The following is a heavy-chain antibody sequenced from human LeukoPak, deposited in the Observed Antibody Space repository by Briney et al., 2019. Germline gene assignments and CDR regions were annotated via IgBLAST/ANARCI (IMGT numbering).Heavy chain of an antibody. J-gene: IGHJ3*02. V-gene: IGHV1-2*02. D-gene: IGHD2-2*01. Sequence: ASVKVSCKASGYTFTNYGVSWVRQAPGQGLEWMGWINPNSGGTNYAQKFQGRVTMTRDTSISTAYMELSRLRSDDTAVYYCARSRYRSSTSADCEIPFDAFDIWGQGTMVTVSS. CDR3: ARSRYRSSTSADCEIPFDAFDI. CDR1: GYTFTNYG. CDR2: INPNSGGT.